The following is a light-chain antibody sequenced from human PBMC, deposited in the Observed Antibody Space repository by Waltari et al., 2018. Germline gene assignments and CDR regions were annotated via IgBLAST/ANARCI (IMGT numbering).Light chain of an antibody. CDR2: KAS. CDR1: QTIGTW. CDR3: HQYNNVHN. Sequence: DIQMTQSPSTLSASVGDRVTITCRASQTIGTWLAWYQQRPGRAPKLLIYKASNLETGVPSRFSGSGSGTEFTLTISSLQPDDFATYYCHQYNNVHNCGQGTKLEIK. J-gene: IGKJ2*01. V-gene: IGKV1-5*03.